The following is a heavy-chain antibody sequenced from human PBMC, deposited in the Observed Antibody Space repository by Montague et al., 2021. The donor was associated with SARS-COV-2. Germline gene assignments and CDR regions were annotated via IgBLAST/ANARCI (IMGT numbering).Heavy chain of an antibody. Sequence: YHYADSVTSRITIDPDTSKNQVSLQLRSVTPEDTAVYFCARVRHLGRVMDVWGKGTTVTVSS. V-gene: IGHV6-1*01. J-gene: IGHJ6*03. CDR2: Y. CDR3: ARVRHLGRVMDV. D-gene: IGHD7-27*01.